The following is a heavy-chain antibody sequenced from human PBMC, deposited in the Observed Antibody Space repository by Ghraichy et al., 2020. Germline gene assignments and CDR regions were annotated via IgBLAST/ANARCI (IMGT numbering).Heavy chain of an antibody. J-gene: IGHJ4*02. CDR1: GGSISSSSYY. D-gene: IGHD6-13*01. Sequence: SETLSLTCTVSGGSISSSSYYWGWVRQPPGKGLEWIASIYYSGSTYYNPSLKSRVTISADTSKNQFSLKLRSVTAADTAVYYCAVIAASGNWGQGTLVTVSS. CDR3: AVIAASGN. V-gene: IGHV4-39*01. CDR2: IYYSGST.